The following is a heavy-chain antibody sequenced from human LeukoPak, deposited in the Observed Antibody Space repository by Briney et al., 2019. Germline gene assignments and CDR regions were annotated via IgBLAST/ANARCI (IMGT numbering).Heavy chain of an antibody. J-gene: IGHJ4*02. Sequence: GGSLRLSCGTSGFSFSSHWMVWVRQAPGKGLEWVSTINQGGSETHYVDSVKGRFTISRDNAKNSLFLQLNSLRAEDTAVYYCARDHVAPGLLFDYWGQGTLVTVSS. CDR3: ARDHVAPGLLFDY. D-gene: IGHD2-15*01. V-gene: IGHV3-7*04. CDR1: GFSFSSHW. CDR2: INQGGSET.